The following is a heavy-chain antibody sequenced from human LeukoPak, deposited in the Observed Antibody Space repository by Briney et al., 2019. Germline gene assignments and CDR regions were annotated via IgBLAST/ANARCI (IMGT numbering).Heavy chain of an antibody. V-gene: IGHV3-9*01. J-gene: IGHJ4*02. CDR1: GFTFDDYA. Sequence: PGGSLRLSCAASGFTFDDYAMHWVRQAPGKGLEWVSGISWNSGSIGYADSVKGRFTISRDNAKNSLYLQMNSLRAEDTALYYCAKDIGYSSGWLDYWGQGTLVTVSS. D-gene: IGHD6-19*01. CDR3: AKDIGYSSGWLDY. CDR2: ISWNSGSI.